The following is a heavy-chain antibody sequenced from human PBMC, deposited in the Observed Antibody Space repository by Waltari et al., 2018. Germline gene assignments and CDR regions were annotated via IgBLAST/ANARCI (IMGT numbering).Heavy chain of an antibody. Sequence: QVWLQESCPGLVKPSETLSLSCTVSGGSIGNDYWSWIRQPPGKGLEWIGFVYHDGSTNYNPSLKSRVTISVDTSKNQFSLKLKSVTAADTAVYYCARGGASSKYFDYWGQGTLVTVSS. CDR2: VYHDGST. CDR3: ARGGASSKYFDY. V-gene: IGHV4-59*01. CDR1: GGSIGNDY. D-gene: IGHD6-6*01. J-gene: IGHJ4*02.